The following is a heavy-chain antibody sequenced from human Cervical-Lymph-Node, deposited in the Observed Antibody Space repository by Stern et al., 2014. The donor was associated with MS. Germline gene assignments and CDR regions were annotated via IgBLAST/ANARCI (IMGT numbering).Heavy chain of an antibody. J-gene: IGHJ4*02. V-gene: IGHV4-30-4*01. CDR2: ISNNGNS. CDR1: GGSISSGDHY. Sequence: VQLVESGVGLVKPSQTLSLTCAVSGGSISSGDHYWSWFRQPPGKGLEWIGYISNNGNSFHNPSLKRRVTISKDTSRNQFSLKLSSVSAADTAVYYCARATWFGEQAFDYWGQGTLVTVSS. D-gene: IGHD3-10*01. CDR3: ARATWFGEQAFDY.